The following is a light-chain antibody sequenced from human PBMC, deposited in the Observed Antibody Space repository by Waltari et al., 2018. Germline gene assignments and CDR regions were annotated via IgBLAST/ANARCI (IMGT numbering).Light chain of an antibody. CDR3: QQYNNWPPLFT. Sequence: EMVMTQSPAPLSVSQGERATLSCRASQSVSSNLAWYQQKPGQTPRLLIYGASTRATGVPARFSGSGSGTEFTLTISSLQSEDFAVYYCQQYNNWPPLFTFGPGTKVDIK. CDR2: GAS. CDR1: QSVSSN. J-gene: IGKJ3*01. V-gene: IGKV3-15*01.